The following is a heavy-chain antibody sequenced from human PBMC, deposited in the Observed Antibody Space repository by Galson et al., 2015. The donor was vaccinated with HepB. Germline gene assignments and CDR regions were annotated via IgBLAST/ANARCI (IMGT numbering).Heavy chain of an antibody. CDR3: AKDGWENYYDSSGMYYGMDV. V-gene: IGHV3-23*01. CDR1: GFTFSSYA. J-gene: IGHJ6*02. D-gene: IGHD3-22*01. Sequence: SLRLSCAASGFTFSSYAMSWVRQAPGKGLEWVSAISGSGGSTYYADSVKGRFTISRDNSKNTLYLQMNSLRAEDTAVYYCAKDGWENYYDSSGMYYGMDVWGQGTTVTVSS. CDR2: ISGSGGST.